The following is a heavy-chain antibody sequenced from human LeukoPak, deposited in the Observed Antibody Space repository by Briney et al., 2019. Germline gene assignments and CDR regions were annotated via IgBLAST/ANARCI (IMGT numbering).Heavy chain of an antibody. D-gene: IGHD3-10*01. CDR3: ASITMVRGEINWFDP. J-gene: IGHJ5*02. V-gene: IGHV1-18*01. CDR2: ISAYNGNT. Sequence: ASVKVSCKASGGTFSSYALSWVRQAPGQGLEWMGWISAYNGNTNYAQKLQGRVTMTTDTSTSTAYMELRSLRSDDTAVYYCASITMVRGEINWFDPWGQGTLVTVSS. CDR1: GGTFSSYA.